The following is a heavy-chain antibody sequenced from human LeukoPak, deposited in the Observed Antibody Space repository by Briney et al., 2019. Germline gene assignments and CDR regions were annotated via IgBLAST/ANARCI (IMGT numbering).Heavy chain of an antibody. V-gene: IGHV3-23*01. CDR3: AKGLVGVAATPLSDY. Sequence: GGSLRLSCAASGFTFSSYDMRWVRQATGKGLEGVSDISGSGGSTYYADSGKGRFTISRDNSKNTLYLQMNSLRAEDTAVYYCAKGLVGVAATPLSDYWGQGTLVTVSS. J-gene: IGHJ4*02. CDR1: GFTFSSYD. D-gene: IGHD2-15*01. CDR2: ISGSGGST.